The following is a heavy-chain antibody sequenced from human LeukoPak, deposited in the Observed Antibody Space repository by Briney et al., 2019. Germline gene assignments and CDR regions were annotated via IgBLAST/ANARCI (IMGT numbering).Heavy chain of an antibody. Sequence: SETLSLTCTASGGSISSSSYYWGWIRQPPGKGLEWIGSIYYSGSTYYNPSLKSRVTISVDTSKNQFSLKLSSVTAADTAVYYCARQIREGWFDPWGQGTLVTVSS. CDR3: ARQIREGWFDP. CDR2: IYYSGST. CDR1: GGSISSSSYY. D-gene: IGHD3-16*01. J-gene: IGHJ5*02. V-gene: IGHV4-39*01.